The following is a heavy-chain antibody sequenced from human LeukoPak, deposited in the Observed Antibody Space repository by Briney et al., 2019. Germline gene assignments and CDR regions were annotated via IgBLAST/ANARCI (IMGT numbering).Heavy chain of an antibody. CDR3: ASSSTVRGTYDY. J-gene: IGHJ4*02. CDR2: ISGNGGKT. Sequence: GGSLRLSCAASGFTFSSYAMSWVRQAPGKGLEWVSSISGNGGKTYYADSVKGRFTFSRDNSKNTLYLQMNDLRAEDTAVYFCASSSTVRGTYDYWGQGTLVTVSA. D-gene: IGHD3-10*01. V-gene: IGHV3-23*01. CDR1: GFTFSSYA.